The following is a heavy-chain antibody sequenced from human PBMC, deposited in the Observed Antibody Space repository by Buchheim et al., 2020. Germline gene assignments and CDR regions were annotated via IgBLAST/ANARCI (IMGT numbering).Heavy chain of an antibody. CDR2: IGGSGGST. D-gene: IGHD1-26*01. CDR3: AKGRGAVRENYYFDY. Sequence: EVQLLESGGGLVQPGGSLRLSCAASGFTFSIAMAWVRQAPGKGLEWVSTIGGSGGSTYYTDSVSGRFTISRDNSKNTLYLQMNSLRAEDTAVYYCAKGRGAVRENYYFDYWGQGTL. CDR1: GFTFSIA. V-gene: IGHV3-23*01. J-gene: IGHJ4*02.